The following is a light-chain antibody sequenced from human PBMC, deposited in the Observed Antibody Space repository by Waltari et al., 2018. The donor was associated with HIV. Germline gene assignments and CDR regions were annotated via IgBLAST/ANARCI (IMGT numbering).Light chain of an antibody. V-gene: IGKV3-11*01. J-gene: IGKJ2*01. CDR2: DVS. Sequence: VLTQSPASLSVSPGYRATLSCRASQSVDGHLAWYQQKLGQAPRLRIYDVSKRAADIPARFNGSGSGTDFSLTISNLEPEDLALYYCQRRRDWPPSYTFGLGTRLEMK. CDR1: QSVDGH. CDR3: QRRRDWPPSYT.